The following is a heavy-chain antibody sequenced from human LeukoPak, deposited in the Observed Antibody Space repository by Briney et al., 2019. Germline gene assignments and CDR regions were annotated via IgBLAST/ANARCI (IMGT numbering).Heavy chain of an antibody. J-gene: IGHJ4*02. CDR1: GFTFNTYT. Sequence: GGSLRLSCAASGFTFNTYTMNWVRQAPGKGLEWVSYISGSSGIIDYADSVRGRYTISRDNAKNSLYLQMNSLRAEDTAVYYCARGPSSSWPYYFDYWGQGTLVTVSS. CDR2: ISGSSGII. V-gene: IGHV3-48*01. D-gene: IGHD6-13*01. CDR3: ARGPSSSWPYYFDY.